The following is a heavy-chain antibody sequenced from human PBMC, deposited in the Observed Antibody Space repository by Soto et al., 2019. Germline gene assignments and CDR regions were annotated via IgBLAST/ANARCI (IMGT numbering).Heavy chain of an antibody. J-gene: IGHJ5*02. CDR1: GYSCVSYD. V-gene: IGHV1-18*01. CDR2: ISGYDGHT. Sequence: QVQLVQSGTEVKKPGASVKVSCKASGYSCVSYDISWVRPAPGQGLEWMGWISGYDGHTRYALKFQDRVTMTSDTSTSTLYKELRSLTFDDTAVYYCARTVFSPSCLDPWGEGTLVTVSS. CDR3: ARTVFSPSCLDP. D-gene: IGHD1-26*01.